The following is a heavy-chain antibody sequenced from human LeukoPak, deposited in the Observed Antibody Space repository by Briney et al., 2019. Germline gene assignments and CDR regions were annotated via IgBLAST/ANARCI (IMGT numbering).Heavy chain of an antibody. J-gene: IGHJ4*02. Sequence: GGSLRLSCAASGFTFSSYAMSWVRQAPGKGLEWVSGITGSGGGTYYADSVKGRFTISRDNSKNTLYLQMNSLRAEDTAVYYCAKDRLAYSYAQPFDYWGQGTRVTVSS. D-gene: IGHD3-16*01. CDR2: ITGSGGGT. CDR1: GFTFSSYA. CDR3: AKDRLAYSYAQPFDY. V-gene: IGHV3-23*01.